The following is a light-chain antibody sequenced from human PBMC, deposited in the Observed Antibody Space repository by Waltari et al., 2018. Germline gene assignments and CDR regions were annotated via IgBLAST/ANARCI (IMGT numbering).Light chain of an antibody. CDR2: EFS. J-gene: IGLJ2*01. CDR3: SSYTSSSTVV. Sequence: QSALTQPASVSGSPGPSITISCTGTSRHVGGYNYVPWYQHLQGKAPKLMIHEFSKWPSGVSNRFSGSKSGNTASLTISGLQAEDEADYYCSSYTSSSTVVFGGGTKLTVL. CDR1: SRHVGGYNY. V-gene: IGLV2-14*01.